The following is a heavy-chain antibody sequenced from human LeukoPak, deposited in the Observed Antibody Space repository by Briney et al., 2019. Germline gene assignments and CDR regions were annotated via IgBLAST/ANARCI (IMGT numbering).Heavy chain of an antibody. CDR3: AKDKNLFDY. J-gene: IGHJ4*02. CDR2: ITENGGGT. Sequence: GGSLRLSCEGSGFSFSSYYMSWVRQAPGKGLEWVSSITENGGGTYYADSVKGRFTISRDNSKNTLYLQMNSLRAEDTAVYYCAKDKNLFDYWGQGTLVTVSS. V-gene: IGHV3-23*01. CDR1: GFSFSSYY.